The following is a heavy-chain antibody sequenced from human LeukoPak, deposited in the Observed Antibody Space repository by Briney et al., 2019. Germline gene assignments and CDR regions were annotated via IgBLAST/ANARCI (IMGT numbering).Heavy chain of an antibody. CDR2: ISWNSGSI. V-gene: IGHV3-9*01. J-gene: IGHJ3*02. D-gene: IGHD5-24*01. Sequence: GRSLRLSCAASGFTFDDYAMHRVRQAPGKGLEWVSGISWNSGSIGYADSVKGRFTISRDNAKNSLYLQMNSLRAEDTALYYCAKLPVVEMATIGDAFDIWGQGTMVTVSS. CDR1: GFTFDDYA. CDR3: AKLPVVEMATIGDAFDI.